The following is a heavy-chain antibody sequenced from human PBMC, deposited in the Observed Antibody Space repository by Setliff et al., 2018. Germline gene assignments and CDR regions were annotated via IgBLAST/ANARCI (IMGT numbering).Heavy chain of an antibody. CDR1: GGSFSGYY. J-gene: IGHJ4*02. D-gene: IGHD6-19*01. CDR3: ARRPSGGWEYYFDY. Sequence: SETLSLTCAVYGGSFSGYYWSWIRQPPGKGLEWIGEINHSGSTNYNPSLKSRVTISVDTSKNQFSLKLSSVTAADTAVYYCARRPSGGWEYYFDYWGQGTLVTVSS. V-gene: IGHV4-34*01. CDR2: INHSGST.